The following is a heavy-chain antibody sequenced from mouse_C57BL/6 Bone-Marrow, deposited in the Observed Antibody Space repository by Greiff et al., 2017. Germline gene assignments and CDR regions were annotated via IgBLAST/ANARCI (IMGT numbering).Heavy chain of an antibody. D-gene: IGHD2-12*01. CDR3: ARSYCSPWFAY. V-gene: IGHV1-64*01. Sequence: QVQLQQPGAELVKPGASVKLSCKASGYTFTSYWMHWVKQRPGQGLEWIGMIHPNSGSTNYNEKFKSKATLTVDKSSSTAYMQLSSLTSEDSAVGYCARSYCSPWFAYWGQGTLVTVSA. J-gene: IGHJ3*01. CDR1: GYTFTSYW. CDR2: IHPNSGST.